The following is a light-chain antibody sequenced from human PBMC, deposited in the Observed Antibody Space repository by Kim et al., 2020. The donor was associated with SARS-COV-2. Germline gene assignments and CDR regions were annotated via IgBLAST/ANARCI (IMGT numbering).Light chain of an antibody. J-gene: IGKJ4*01. V-gene: IGKV1-39*01. Sequence: DIQMTQSPSSLSASVGDRVTITCRASQSISSYLNWYQQRPEKAPKLLIYAASSLQSGVPSRFSGSGSGTDFTLTISNLQSEDFATYYCQQSYSAPPTFGGGTKVDIK. CDR2: AAS. CDR3: QQSYSAPPT. CDR1: QSISSY.